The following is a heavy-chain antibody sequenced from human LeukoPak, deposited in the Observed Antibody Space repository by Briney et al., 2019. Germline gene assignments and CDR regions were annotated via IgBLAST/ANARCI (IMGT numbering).Heavy chain of an antibody. V-gene: IGHV3-23*01. J-gene: IGHJ4*02. D-gene: IGHD2-2*01. Sequence: GGSLRLSCAASGFIFRNYAMSWVRQAPGKGLEWVSAITGSGDTTYYADSVKGRFTISRDNSKNTLYVEMNTLRAEDTAVYYCARVRSGVPAAYWYFDYWGQGTLVTVSS. CDR2: ITGSGDTT. CDR1: GFIFRNYA. CDR3: ARVRSGVPAAYWYFDY.